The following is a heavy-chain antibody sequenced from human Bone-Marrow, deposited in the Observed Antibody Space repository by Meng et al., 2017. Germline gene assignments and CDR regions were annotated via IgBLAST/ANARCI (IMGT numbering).Heavy chain of an antibody. CDR2: IYYSGST. J-gene: IGHJ4*02. CDR1: GGSISSGGYY. Sequence: QLQESGPVLVSPSPTLSLTCTVSGGSISSGGYYWSWIRQHPGKGLEWIGYIYYSGSTYYNPSLKSLVTISVDTSKNQFSLKLSSVTAAGTAVYYCAREASPEYYFDYWGQGTLVTVSS. D-gene: IGHD1-14*01. V-gene: IGHV4-31*01. CDR3: AREASPEYYFDY.